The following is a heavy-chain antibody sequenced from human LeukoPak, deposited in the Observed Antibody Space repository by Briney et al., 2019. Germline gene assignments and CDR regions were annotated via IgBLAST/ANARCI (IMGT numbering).Heavy chain of an antibody. J-gene: IGHJ4*02. CDR1: GGSISSGGYS. D-gene: IGHD2-15*01. V-gene: IGHV4-30-2*01. CDR2: IYHSGST. CDR3: ARAHPVVVAATRPYYFDY. Sequence: SETLSLTCAVSGGSISSGGYSWSWIRQPPGKGLEWIGYIYHSGSTYYNPSLKSRVTISVDRSKNQFSLKLSSVTAADTAVYYCARAHPVVVAATRPYYFDYWGQGTLVTVSS.